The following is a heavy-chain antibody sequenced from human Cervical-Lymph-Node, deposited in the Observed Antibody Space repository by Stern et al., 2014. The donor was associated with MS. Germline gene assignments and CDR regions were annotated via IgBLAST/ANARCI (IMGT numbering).Heavy chain of an antibody. V-gene: IGHV4-39*01. D-gene: IGHD3-22*01. Sequence: QVQLQASGPRLLKHSETLTLTCIVSDDSINSNSHYWGWIPQPPGKGLDWRGSIYYSGITYYTPSLQVGFPIFVDTSKNQFSLKLSSGTAADTAVYYCARHSIITSMDVWGQGTAVTVSS. CDR2: IYYSGIT. CDR3: ARHSIITSMDV. CDR1: DDSINSNSHY. J-gene: IGHJ6*02.